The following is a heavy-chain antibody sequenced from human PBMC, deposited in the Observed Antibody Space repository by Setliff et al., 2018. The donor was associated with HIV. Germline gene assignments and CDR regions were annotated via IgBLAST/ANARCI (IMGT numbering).Heavy chain of an antibody. CDR3: TTDLGGSYHGWNY. CDR1: GFTFSNYA. J-gene: IGHJ4*02. V-gene: IGHV3-21*01. Sequence: GESLKISCAASGFTFSNYAMSWVRQAPGKGLEWVSFISSGSNYIYYADSVRGRFTISRDNAKNSLYLQMNSLRAEDTAVYYCTTDLGGSYHGWNYWGQGTLVTVSS. CDR2: ISSGSNYI. D-gene: IGHD1-26*01.